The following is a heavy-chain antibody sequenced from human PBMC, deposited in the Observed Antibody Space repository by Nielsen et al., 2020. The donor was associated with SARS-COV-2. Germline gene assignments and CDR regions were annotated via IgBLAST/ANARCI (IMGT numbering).Heavy chain of an antibody. CDR3: ARDNFGSGGTASYGMDV. CDR2: INTSTGKP. V-gene: IGHV7-4-1*02. J-gene: IGHJ6*02. D-gene: IGHD3-10*01. Sequence: ASVKVSCKAPGYTFTSYDINWVRQAPGQGLEWMGWINTSTGKPTYAQAFTGRFVFSLDTSVSTAYLEISSLKAEDTAVYYCARDNFGSGGTASYGMDVWGQGTTVTVS. CDR1: GYTFTSYD.